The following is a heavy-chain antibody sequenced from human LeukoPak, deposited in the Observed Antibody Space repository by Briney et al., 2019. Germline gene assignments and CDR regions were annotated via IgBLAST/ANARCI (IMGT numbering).Heavy chain of an antibody. CDR2: INSDGSST. D-gene: IGHD6-19*01. V-gene: IGHV3-74*01. CDR1: GFTFSSYW. Sequence: GGSLRLSCAASGFTFSSYWMHWVRQAPGKGLVWVSRINSDGSSTSYADSVKGRFTISRDNSKNTLYLQMNSLRAEDTAVYYCASDSSGWYVPYYYYYYGMDVWGQGTTVTVSS. CDR3: ASDSSGWYVPYYYYYYGMDV. J-gene: IGHJ6*02.